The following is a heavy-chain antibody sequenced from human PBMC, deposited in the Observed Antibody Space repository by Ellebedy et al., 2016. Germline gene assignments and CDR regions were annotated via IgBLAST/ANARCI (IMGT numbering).Heavy chain of an antibody. CDR3: AKESFDTNVGDAFDV. D-gene: IGHD1-26*01. CDR2: VINSGGRT. V-gene: IGHV3-23*01. J-gene: IGHJ3*01. CDR1: GFTFSTYA. Sequence: GESLKISXAASGFTFSTYAMSWVRQAPGKGLEWVSGVINSGGRTDYADSVKGRFTISRDNSESTLHLQMHSLRAEDIGMYYCAKESFDTNVGDAFDVWGQGTLVTVSS.